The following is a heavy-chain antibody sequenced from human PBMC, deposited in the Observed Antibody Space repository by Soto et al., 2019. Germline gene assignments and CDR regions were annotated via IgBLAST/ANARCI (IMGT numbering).Heavy chain of an antibody. J-gene: IGHJ5*02. Sequence: EVQLLESGGGLVQPGGSLRLSCAASGFTFSSYAMSWVRQAPGKGLEWVSAISGSGGSTYYADSVKGRFTISRDNSKNTLYLQMNSLRAEDTAVYYCAKDRHIVVVAASVDWFDPWGEGTLVTVSS. D-gene: IGHD2-21*02. CDR1: GFTFSSYA. CDR3: AKDRHIVVVAASVDWFDP. V-gene: IGHV3-23*01. CDR2: ISGSGGST.